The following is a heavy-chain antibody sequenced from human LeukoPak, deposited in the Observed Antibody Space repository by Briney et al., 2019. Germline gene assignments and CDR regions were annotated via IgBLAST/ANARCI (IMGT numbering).Heavy chain of an antibody. CDR3: ARGRGVDIVATIIGY. J-gene: IGHJ4*02. Sequence: GASVKVSCKASGYTFTSYDINWVRQATGQGLEWMGWMNPNSGNTGYAQKFQGRVTMTRNNSISTAYMELSSLRSEDTAVYYCARGRGVDIVATIIGYWGQGTLVTVSS. CDR1: GYTFTSYD. CDR2: MNPNSGNT. D-gene: IGHD5-12*01. V-gene: IGHV1-8*01.